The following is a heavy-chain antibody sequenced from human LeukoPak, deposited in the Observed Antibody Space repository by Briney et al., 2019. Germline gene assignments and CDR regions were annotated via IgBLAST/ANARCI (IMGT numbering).Heavy chain of an antibody. Sequence: LGGSLRLSCTASGFSFSGHWMHWARQLPGKGLVWVSHINGDGSWTTYADSVKGRFTISKDNAKNTVYLQMNNLRAEDTAVYYCVSFYETYWGRGTLVTVSS. CDR3: VSFYETY. J-gene: IGHJ4*02. CDR2: INGDGSWT. V-gene: IGHV3-74*01. D-gene: IGHD2-2*01. CDR1: GFSFSGHW.